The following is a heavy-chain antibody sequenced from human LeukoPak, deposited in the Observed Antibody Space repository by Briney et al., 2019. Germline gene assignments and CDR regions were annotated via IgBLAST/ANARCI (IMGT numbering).Heavy chain of an antibody. V-gene: IGHV3-30*03. CDR2: ISYDGSNK. Sequence: GGSLRLSCAASGFTFSTYGMHWVRQAPGKGLEWVAVISYDGSNKYYADSVKGRFTISRDNSKNTLYLQMNSLRAEDTAVYYCARSPGQLVRTHWFDHWGQGTLVTVSS. D-gene: IGHD6-6*01. J-gene: IGHJ5*02. CDR3: ARSPGQLVRTHWFDH. CDR1: GFTFSTYG.